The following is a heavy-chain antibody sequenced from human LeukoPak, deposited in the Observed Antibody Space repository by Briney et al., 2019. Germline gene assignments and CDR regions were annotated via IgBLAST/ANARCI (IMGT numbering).Heavy chain of an antibody. CDR2: IIPIFVTA. J-gene: IGHJ6*02. CDR1: GGTFSSYA. Sequence: SVKVSCKASGGTFSSYAISWVRQAPGQGLEWMGGIIPIFVTANYAQKFQGRVTITADESTSTAYMELSSLRSEDTAVYYCARGFKVTAMVTGDYYYYYGMDVWGQGTTVTVSS. CDR3: ARGFKVTAMVTGDYYYYYGMDV. V-gene: IGHV1-69*13. D-gene: IGHD5-18*01.